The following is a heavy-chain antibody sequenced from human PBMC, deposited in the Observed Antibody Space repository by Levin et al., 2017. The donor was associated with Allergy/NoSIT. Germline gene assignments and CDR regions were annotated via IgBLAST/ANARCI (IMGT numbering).Heavy chain of an antibody. V-gene: IGHV3-7*01. CDR3: ARDRGYCSGGSCPSQNLFDY. J-gene: IGHJ4*02. D-gene: IGHD2-15*01. CDR2: IKQDGSEK. CDR1: GFTFSSYW. Sequence: GGSLRLSCAASGFTFSSYWMSWVRQAPGKGLEWVANIKQDGSEKYYVDSVKGRFTISRAHAKSSLYLQLNSLRPEDTAVYSCARDRGYCSGGSCPSQNLFDYWGQGTLVTVSS.